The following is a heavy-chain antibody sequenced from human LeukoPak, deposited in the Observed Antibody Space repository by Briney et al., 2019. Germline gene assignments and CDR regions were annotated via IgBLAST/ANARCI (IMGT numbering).Heavy chain of an antibody. D-gene: IGHD5-18*01. CDR3: ARGTGEGYTYGRYYFDY. V-gene: IGHV1-69*06. CDR2: IIPIFGTA. CDR1: GGTFSSYA. J-gene: IGHJ4*02. Sequence: ASVKVSCKASGGTFSSYAISWVRQAPGQGLEWMGVIIPIFGTANYAQKFQGRVTITADKSTSTAYMELSSLRSDDTAVYYCARGTGEGYTYGRYYFDYWGQGTLVTVSS.